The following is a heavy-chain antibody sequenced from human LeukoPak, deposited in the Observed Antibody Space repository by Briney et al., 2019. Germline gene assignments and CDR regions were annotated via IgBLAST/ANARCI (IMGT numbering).Heavy chain of an antibody. CDR2: MNSDGTTT. J-gene: IGHJ4*02. D-gene: IGHD1-14*01. Sequence: GGSLRLSCAASGFTFSDHWMHWVRQVPGKGLLWVARMNSDGTTTNYADSVKGRFTISRDYSKNTLFPQMNSLRADDTAVYYCTRGETNPFDYWGQGILVTVSS. CDR1: GFTFSDHW. V-gene: IGHV3-74*01. CDR3: TRGETNPFDY.